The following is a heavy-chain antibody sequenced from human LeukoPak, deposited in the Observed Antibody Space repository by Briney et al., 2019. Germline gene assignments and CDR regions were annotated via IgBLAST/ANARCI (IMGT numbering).Heavy chain of an antibody. D-gene: IGHD3-9*01. J-gene: IGHJ4*02. V-gene: IGHV4-31*03. Sequence: SETLSLTCTVSGGSISSGGYYWSWIRQHPGKGLEWIGYIYYSGSTYYNPSLKSRVTISVDTSKNQFSLKLSSVTAADTAVYYCARHLSYYDILTGYKTRFDYWGQGTLVTVSS. CDR1: GGSISSGGYY. CDR3: ARHLSYYDILTGYKTRFDY. CDR2: IYYSGST.